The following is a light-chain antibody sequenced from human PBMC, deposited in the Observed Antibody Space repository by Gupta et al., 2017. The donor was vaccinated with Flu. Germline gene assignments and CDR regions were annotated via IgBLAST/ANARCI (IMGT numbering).Light chain of an antibody. V-gene: IGLV6-57*01. CDR1: SGFIADNH. Sequence: FMLTQPHSVSESPGATITISCTRSSGFIADNHVQWYQQRPGSSPTTLIFENNQRPSGVPDRFSGSIDTSSNSASLTISGRRTDDEADYYCQSFYSSTWVFGGGTKLTVL. J-gene: IGLJ3*02. CDR2: ENN. CDR3: QSFYSSTWV.